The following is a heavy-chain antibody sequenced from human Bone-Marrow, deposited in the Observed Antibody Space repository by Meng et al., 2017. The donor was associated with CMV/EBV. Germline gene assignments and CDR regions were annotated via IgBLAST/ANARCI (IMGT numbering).Heavy chain of an antibody. D-gene: IGHD2-2*01. Sequence: GESLKISCAASGFTFSSYSMNWVRQAPGKGLEWVSSISSSSSYIYYADSVKGRFTISRDNAKNSLYLQMNSLRAEDTAVYYCASPYCSSTSCYHYYYGMDVWGQGTTVTVSS. CDR3: ASPYCSSTSCYHYYYGMDV. CDR2: ISSSSSYI. CDR1: GFTFSSYS. J-gene: IGHJ6*02. V-gene: IGHV3-21*01.